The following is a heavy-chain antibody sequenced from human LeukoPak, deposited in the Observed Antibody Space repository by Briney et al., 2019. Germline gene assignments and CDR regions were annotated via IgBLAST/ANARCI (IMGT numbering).Heavy chain of an antibody. CDR3: ARDTGYCSGGSCYWDY. J-gene: IGHJ4*02. Sequence: SETLSLTCAVSGGSISSSNWWSWVRQPPGKGLEWIGEIYHSGSTNYNPSLKSRVTISVDKSKNQFSLKLSSVTAADTAVYYCARDTGYCSGGSCYWDYWAREPWSPSPQ. CDR2: IYHSGST. V-gene: IGHV4-4*02. CDR1: GGSISSSNW. D-gene: IGHD2-15*01.